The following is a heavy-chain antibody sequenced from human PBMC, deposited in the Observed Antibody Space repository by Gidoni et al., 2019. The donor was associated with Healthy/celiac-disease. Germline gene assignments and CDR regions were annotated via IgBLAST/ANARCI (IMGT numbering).Heavy chain of an antibody. V-gene: IGHV3-30*02. D-gene: IGHD3-10*01. CDR3: AKDRGLTTMVQGVTNIFDY. CDR1: GFTFSSYG. J-gene: IGHJ4*02. Sequence: QVQLVESGGGVVQPGGSLRLSCAASGFTFSSYGMHWVRQAPGKGLEWVAFIRYDGSNKYYADSVKGRFTISRDNSKNTLYLQMNSLRAEDTAVYYCAKDRGLTTMVQGVTNIFDYWGQGTLVTVSS. CDR2: IRYDGSNK.